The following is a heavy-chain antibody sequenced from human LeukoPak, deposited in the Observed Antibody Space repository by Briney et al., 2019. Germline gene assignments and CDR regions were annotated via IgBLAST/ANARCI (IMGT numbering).Heavy chain of an antibody. CDR3: ARHPTYGSGTYGRNWFDP. J-gene: IGHJ5*02. V-gene: IGHV4-39*01. CDR1: GGSTRNSYYY. CDR2: IYDSGST. D-gene: IGHD3-10*01. Sequence: SETLSLTCTVSGGSTRNSYYYWGWIRQPPGKGLEWIGSIYDSGSTYYNPSLKSRVTISVNTSKNQFSLKLNSVTAADTAVYYCARHPTYGSGTYGRNWFDPWGQGTLVTVSS.